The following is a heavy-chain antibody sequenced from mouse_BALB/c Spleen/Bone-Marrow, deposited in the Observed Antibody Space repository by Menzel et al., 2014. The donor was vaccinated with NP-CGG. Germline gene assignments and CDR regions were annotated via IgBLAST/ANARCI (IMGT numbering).Heavy chain of an antibody. Sequence: VQLVESGPEVVRPGVSVKISCKGSGYTFTDYAMHWVKQSHAKSLEWIGVISTYNGNTNYNQKFKGKTTMTVDKSSSTAYMELARLTSEDSAIYYCAREVRAPWYAMDYWGQGTSVTVSS. J-gene: IGHJ4*01. V-gene: IGHV1-67*01. CDR3: AREVRAPWYAMDY. CDR1: GYTFTDYA. CDR2: ISTYNGNT. D-gene: IGHD2-14*01.